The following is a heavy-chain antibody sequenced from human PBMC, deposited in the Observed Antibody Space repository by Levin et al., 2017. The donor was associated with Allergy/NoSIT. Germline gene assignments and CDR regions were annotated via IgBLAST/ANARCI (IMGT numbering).Heavy chain of an antibody. CDR3: AGWGSANDAFDI. D-gene: IGHD3-10*01. V-gene: IGHV4-59*01. Sequence: PGGSLRLSCTVSGGSISSYYWSWVRQPPGKGLEWIGYIYYSGSTNYNPSLKSRLTFSIDTSKNHFSLKLSSVTAADTAVYYCAGWGSANDAFDIWGQGTMVTVSS. CDR2: IYYSGST. CDR1: GGSISSYY. J-gene: IGHJ3*02.